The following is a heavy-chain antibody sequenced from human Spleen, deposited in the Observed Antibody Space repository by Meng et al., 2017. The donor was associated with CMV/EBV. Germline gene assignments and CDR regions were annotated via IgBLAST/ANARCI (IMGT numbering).Heavy chain of an antibody. D-gene: IGHD2-8*01. J-gene: IGHJ4*02. CDR1: GGSFSGYY. CDR2: INHSGST. Sequence: SETLSLTCAVYGGSFSGYYWSWIRQPPGKGLEWIGEINHSGSTNYNPSLKSRVTISVDTSKNQFSLKLRSEDTAVYYCAKVGERGTNGVYPFDYWGQGTLVTVSS. CDR3: AKVGERGTNGVYPFDY. V-gene: IGHV4-34*01.